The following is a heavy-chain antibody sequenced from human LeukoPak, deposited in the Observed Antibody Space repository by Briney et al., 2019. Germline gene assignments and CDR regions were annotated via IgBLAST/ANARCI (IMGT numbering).Heavy chain of an antibody. J-gene: IGHJ4*02. CDR1: GFTFSDYY. D-gene: IGHD2-21*02. V-gene: IGHV3-11*01. CDR3: AREAVVTATLDY. Sequence: GGSLRLSCVASGFTFSDYYMSWMRQAPGKGLEWVSYISSSGSTIYYADSVKGRFTISRDNAKNSLYLQMNSLRAEDTAVYYCAREAVVTATLDYWGQGTLVTVSS. CDR2: ISSSGSTI.